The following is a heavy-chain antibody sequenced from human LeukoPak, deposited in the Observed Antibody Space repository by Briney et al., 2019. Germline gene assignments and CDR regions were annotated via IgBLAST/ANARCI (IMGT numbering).Heavy chain of an antibody. CDR1: GFTFSTYA. D-gene: IGHD6-6*01. Sequence: GGSLRLSCAASGFTFSTYAMSWVRQAPRKGLEWVSSITDSGDNTYYADSVKGRFTISRDNSKNTLYLQVDSLRPEDTAIYYCATYSRSLFRHFDYWGQGTLVTVSS. J-gene: IGHJ4*02. CDR3: ATYSRSLFRHFDY. V-gene: IGHV3-23*01. CDR2: ITDSGDNT.